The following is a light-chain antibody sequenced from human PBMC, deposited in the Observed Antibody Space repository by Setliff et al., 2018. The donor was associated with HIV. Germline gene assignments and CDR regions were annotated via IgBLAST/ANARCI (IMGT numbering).Light chain of an antibody. CDR1: SSDVGGYNY. J-gene: IGLJ1*01. Sequence: QPASVSGSPGQSITISCTGTSSDVGGYNYVSWYQQHPGKAPKLMIYEVSNRPSGVSDRFSGSKSGNTASLTISGLQTEDEADYFCSSYTSSSPLXVFGTGTKGTVL. V-gene: IGLV2-14*01. CDR3: SSYTSSSPLXV. CDR2: EVS.